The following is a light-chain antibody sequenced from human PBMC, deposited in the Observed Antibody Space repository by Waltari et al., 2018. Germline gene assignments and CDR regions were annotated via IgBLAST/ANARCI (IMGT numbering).Light chain of an antibody. V-gene: IGKV1-39*01. J-gene: IGKJ4*01. CDR3: QQSYTTPLT. CDR1: QAINGY. Sequence: DIQVTQSPSSLSAPVGDRVTITCRTSQAINGYLNWYQQKPGKAPKILIDGASNLQSGVPSRFSGSGSGTDFTLTISSLQSEDFATYYCQQSYTTPLTFGGGTKVEIK. CDR2: GAS.